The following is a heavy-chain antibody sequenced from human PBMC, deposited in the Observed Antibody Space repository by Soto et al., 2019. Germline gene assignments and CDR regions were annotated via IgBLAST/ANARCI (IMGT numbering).Heavy chain of an antibody. CDR1: GGTIRSHDW. V-gene: IGHV4-4*02. J-gene: IGHJ5*02. Sequence: KPSETLSLTCGVSGGTIRSHDWWSWVRQPPGKGLEWIGEIFQSGSTNYTPSLESRVTISVDKSKNQFSLTLTSVTAADTAVYFCARGRGRYSSGWSWFDPWGQGILVTVSS. D-gene: IGHD6-19*01. CDR3: ARGRGRYSSGWSWFDP. CDR2: IFQSGST.